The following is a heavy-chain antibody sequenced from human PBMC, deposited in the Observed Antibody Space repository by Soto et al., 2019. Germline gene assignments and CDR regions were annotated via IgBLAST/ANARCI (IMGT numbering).Heavy chain of an antibody. V-gene: IGHV3-33*01. CDR3: ARDLCTNGVRGPLCYYYGMDV. J-gene: IGHJ6*02. D-gene: IGHD2-8*01. Sequence: PGGSLRLSCAASGFTFSSYGMHWVRQAPGKGLEWVAVIWYDGSNKYYADSVKGRFTISRDNSKNTLYLQMNSLRAEDTAVCYCARDLCTNGVRGPLCYYYGMDVWGQGTTVTVSS. CDR2: IWYDGSNK. CDR1: GFTFSSYG.